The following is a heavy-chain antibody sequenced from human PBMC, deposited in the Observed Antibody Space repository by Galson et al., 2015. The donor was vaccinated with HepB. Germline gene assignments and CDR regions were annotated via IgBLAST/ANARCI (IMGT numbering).Heavy chain of an antibody. CDR1: GGSTSSNTYY. J-gene: IGHJ6*02. Sequence: ETLSLTCAVFGGSTSSNTYYWSWIRQPPGRGLEWIGSIYYTGTTYYNPFLKSRVTISLDTSKNHFSLKLRSVTAADTAVYYCARHVGESGSYGMDVWGQGTTVSVSS. D-gene: IGHD2-15*01. CDR3: ARHVGESGSYGMDV. V-gene: IGHV4-39*01. CDR2: IYYTGTT.